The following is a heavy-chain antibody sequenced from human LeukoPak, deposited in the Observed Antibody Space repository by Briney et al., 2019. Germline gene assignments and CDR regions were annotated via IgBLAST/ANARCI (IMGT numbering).Heavy chain of an antibody. CDR2: IYPGDSDT. D-gene: IGHD6-19*01. V-gene: IGHV5-51*01. Sequence: GESLKISCKGSGXNFASYWIGWVRQMPGKGPEWMGIIYPGDSDTRYSPSFQGQVTISADKSISTAYLQWSSLKASDTAMYYCARQVAVAAWEYWGQGTLVTVSS. CDR3: ARQVAVAAWEY. J-gene: IGHJ4*02. CDR1: GXNFASYW.